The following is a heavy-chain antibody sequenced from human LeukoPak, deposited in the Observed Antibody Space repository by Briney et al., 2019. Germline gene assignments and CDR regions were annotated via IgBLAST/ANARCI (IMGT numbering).Heavy chain of an antibody. V-gene: IGHV4-4*02. Sequence: SGTLSLTCAVSGGSISSSTWWSWVRQPPGKGLEWIGEIYHSGITNCNPSLKSRVTISVDKSKNQFSLKLNSVTAADTAVYYCARSNSGWSNIDFWGQGTLVTVSS. D-gene: IGHD6-19*01. CDR3: ARSNSGWSNIDF. CDR1: GGSISSSTW. CDR2: IYHSGIT. J-gene: IGHJ4*02.